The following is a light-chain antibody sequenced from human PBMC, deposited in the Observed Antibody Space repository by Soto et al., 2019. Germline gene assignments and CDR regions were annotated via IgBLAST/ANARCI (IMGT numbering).Light chain of an antibody. CDR1: QSISSW. Sequence: IRMTQSPSTLSATIGDRVTITCRASQSISSWLAWYQQKPGKAPKLLIYKASSLESGVPSRFSGSGSGTEFTLTISSPQPDDFATYYCEQYNSYSWTFGEGTKVDI. CDR2: KAS. J-gene: IGKJ1*01. V-gene: IGKV1-5*03. CDR3: EQYNSYSWT.